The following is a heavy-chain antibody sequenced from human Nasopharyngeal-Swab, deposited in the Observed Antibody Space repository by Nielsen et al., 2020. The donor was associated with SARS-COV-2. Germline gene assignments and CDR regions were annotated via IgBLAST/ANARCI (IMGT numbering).Heavy chain of an antibody. V-gene: IGHV3-7*01. CDR3: ARDRDYAGAFDI. D-gene: IGHD2-2*01. Sequence: LSLTCAASGFTFSSYWMSWVLQALGKGLEWVANIKQDGSEKYYVDSVKGRFTISRDNAKNSLYLQMNSLRAEDTAVYYCARDRDYAGAFDIWGQGTMVTVSS. CDR2: IKQDGSEK. J-gene: IGHJ3*02. CDR1: GFTFSSYW.